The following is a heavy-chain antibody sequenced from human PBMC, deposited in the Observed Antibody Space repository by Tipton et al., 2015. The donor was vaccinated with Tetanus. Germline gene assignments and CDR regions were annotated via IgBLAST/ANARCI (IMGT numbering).Heavy chain of an antibody. CDR1: GGSMSNNY. J-gene: IGHJ3*02. V-gene: IGHV4-30-4*01. CDR2: IHHSGLA. CDR3: ARNVYTVTNDAFDI. Sequence: TLSLTCTVSGGSMSNNYWSWIRQPPGKGLEWIAFIHHSGLAFSKPSLKSQVSISIDTSQNQFSLRLTSVTAADTAVYFCARNVYTVTNDAFDIWGHGTLVNVSS. D-gene: IGHD4-11*01.